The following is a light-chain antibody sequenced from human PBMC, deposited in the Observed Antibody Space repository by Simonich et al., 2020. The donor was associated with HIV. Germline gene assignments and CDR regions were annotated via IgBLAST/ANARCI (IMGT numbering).Light chain of an antibody. Sequence: DIQMTQSPSSLPASVGDRVTITCQASQDITNYLTWYQQKPGKSPKLLIYGASNLETGVPSRFNGTGCGTDFTFTINSLQPEDIATYYCQQYDNLPWTFGRGTKVEIK. CDR1: QDITNY. J-gene: IGKJ1*01. CDR3: QQYDNLPWT. CDR2: GAS. V-gene: IGKV1-33*01.